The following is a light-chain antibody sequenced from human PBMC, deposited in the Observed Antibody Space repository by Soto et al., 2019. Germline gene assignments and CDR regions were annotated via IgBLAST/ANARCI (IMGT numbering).Light chain of an antibody. V-gene: IGKV1-5*03. CDR1: QNINSW. CDR2: KAS. Sequence: DIQVTQSPSTLSASVGDRVTITCRTSQNINSWLAWFQKKPGKAPKVLISKASTLASGVPSRFSGDGSGTEFTLTISSLQTEELETYYCQQYGDNSPWTFGQGTKVEIK. J-gene: IGKJ1*01. CDR3: QQYGDNSPWT.